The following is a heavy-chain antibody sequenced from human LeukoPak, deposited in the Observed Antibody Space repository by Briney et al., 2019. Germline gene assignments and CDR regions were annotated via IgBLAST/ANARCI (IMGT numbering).Heavy chain of an antibody. CDR1: GFTFDDYA. D-gene: IGHD5-18*01. V-gene: IGHV3-9*01. CDR3: AREDTAMVFDY. J-gene: IGHJ4*02. Sequence: GGSLRLSCAASGFTFDDYAMHWVRQAPGKGLEWVSGISWNSGSIGYAGSVKGRFTISRDNAKNSLYLQMNSLRAEDTAVYYCAREDTAMVFDYWGQGTLVTVSS. CDR2: ISWNSGSI.